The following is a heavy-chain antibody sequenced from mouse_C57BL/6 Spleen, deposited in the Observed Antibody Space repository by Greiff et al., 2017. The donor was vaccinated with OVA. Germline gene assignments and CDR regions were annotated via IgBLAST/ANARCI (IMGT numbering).Heavy chain of an antibody. CDR2: IYPGSGNT. J-gene: IGHJ1*03. CDR1: GYTFTDYY. Sequence: VKLMESGAELVRPGASVKLSCKASGYTFTDYYIHWVKQRPGQGLEWIARIYPGSGNTYYNEKFKGKATLTAEKSSSTAYMQLSSLTSEDSAVYFCARAPFMTTEYWYFDVWGTGTTVTVSS. CDR3: ARAPFMTTEYWYFDV. D-gene: IGHD1-1*01. V-gene: IGHV1-76*01.